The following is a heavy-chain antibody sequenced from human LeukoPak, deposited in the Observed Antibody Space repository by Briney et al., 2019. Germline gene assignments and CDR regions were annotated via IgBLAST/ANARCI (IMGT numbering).Heavy chain of an antibody. CDR2: INHSGST. D-gene: IGHD3-22*01. V-gene: IGHV4-4*02. CDR3: ARVSPKYYYDSSGYYGY. Sequence: SGTLSLTCAVSGGSISSSNWWSWVRQPPGKGLEWIGEINHSGSTNYNPSLKSRVTISVDTSKNQFSLKLSSVTAADTAVYYCARVSPKYYYDSSGYYGYWGQGTLVTVSS. J-gene: IGHJ4*02. CDR1: GGSISSSNW.